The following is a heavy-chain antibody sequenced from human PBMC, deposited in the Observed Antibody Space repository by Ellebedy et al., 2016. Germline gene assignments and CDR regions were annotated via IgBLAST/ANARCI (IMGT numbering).Heavy chain of an antibody. D-gene: IGHD3-3*01. CDR1: GFTFDDYT. V-gene: IGHV3-43*01. CDR2: ISWDGGST. CDR3: AKDIDETIFGVVIISGMDV. Sequence: GESLKISXAASGFTFDDYTMHWVRQAPGKGLEWVSLISWDGGSTYYADSVKGRFTISRDNSKNSLYLQMNSLRTEDTALYYCAKDIDETIFGVVIISGMDVWGQGTTVTVSS. J-gene: IGHJ6*02.